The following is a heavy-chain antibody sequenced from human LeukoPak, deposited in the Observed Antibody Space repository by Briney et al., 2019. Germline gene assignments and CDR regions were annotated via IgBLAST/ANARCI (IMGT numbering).Heavy chain of an antibody. CDR1: GGSFSSSDYY. Sequence: SETLSLTCTVSGGSFSSSDYYWGWIRQPPGKGLEWIGSIYYSGTTYYNPSLKSRVTISVDTSKNQSSLKLRSVTAADTAVYYCARLLYYYDSSGYSTNFDYWGQGTLVTVSS. CDR3: ARLLYYYDSSGYSTNFDY. CDR2: IYYSGTT. J-gene: IGHJ4*02. D-gene: IGHD3-22*01. V-gene: IGHV4-39*01.